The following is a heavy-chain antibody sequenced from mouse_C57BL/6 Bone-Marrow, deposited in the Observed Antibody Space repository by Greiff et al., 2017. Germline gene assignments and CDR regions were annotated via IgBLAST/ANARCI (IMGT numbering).Heavy chain of an antibody. Sequence: VQLQESGAELVMPGASVKLSCKASGYTFTSYWMHWVKQRPGQGLEWIGEIDPSDSYTNHNQKFKGKSTLTVDKSSSTAYMQLSSLTSEDSAVYYCARAYGSSPYYCDYGGQGTTLTVSS. J-gene: IGHJ2*01. CDR3: ARAYGSSPYYCDY. D-gene: IGHD1-1*01. CDR2: IDPSDSYT. V-gene: IGHV1-69*01. CDR1: GYTFTSYW.